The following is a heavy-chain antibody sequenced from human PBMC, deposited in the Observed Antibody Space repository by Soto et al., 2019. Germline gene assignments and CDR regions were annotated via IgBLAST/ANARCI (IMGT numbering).Heavy chain of an antibody. CDR1: GGSFSGYY. Sequence: QVQLQQWGAGLLKPSETLSLTCAVYGGSFSGYYWSWIRQPPGKGLEWIGEINHSGSTNYNPSLKSRVTRYVDTSKQPFSLKLSSVTAADTAVYYCASRLYGSGHMDVWGKGTTVTVSS. D-gene: IGHD3-10*01. CDR3: ASRLYGSGHMDV. V-gene: IGHV4-34*01. CDR2: INHSGST. J-gene: IGHJ6*03.